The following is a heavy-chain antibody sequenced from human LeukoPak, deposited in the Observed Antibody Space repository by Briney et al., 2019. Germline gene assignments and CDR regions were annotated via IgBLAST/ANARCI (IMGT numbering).Heavy chain of an antibody. V-gene: IGHV1-46*01. CDR1: VYTFTSYY. D-gene: IGHD5-18*01. CDR2: IRPSGST. CDR3: AREGPETYNFDF. Sequence: ASVTVSCKASVYTFTSYYIHWVRQAPGQGLEYVGIIRPSGSTAYAQKFQGRVTMTRDTSTSAVYMELSSLRSEDTAVYYCAREGPETYNFDFWGQGTQVTVSS. J-gene: IGHJ4*02.